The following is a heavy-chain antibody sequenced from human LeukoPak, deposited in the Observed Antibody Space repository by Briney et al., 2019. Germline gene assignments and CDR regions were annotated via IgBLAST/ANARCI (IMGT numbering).Heavy chain of an antibody. V-gene: IGHV3-48*04. D-gene: IGHD3-9*01. CDR1: GFTFSSYS. CDR2: ISSSSSTI. J-gene: IGHJ4*02. CDR3: ARDLPDRHTIAPLGY. Sequence: GGSLRLSCAASGFTFSSYSMNWVRQAPGKGLEWVSYISSSSSTIYYADSVKGRFTISRDNAKNSLYLQMNSLRAEDTAVYYCARDLPDRHTIAPLGYWGQGTLVTVSS.